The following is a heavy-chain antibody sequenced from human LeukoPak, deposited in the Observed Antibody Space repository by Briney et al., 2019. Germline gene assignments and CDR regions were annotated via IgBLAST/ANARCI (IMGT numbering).Heavy chain of an antibody. CDR2: ISSSSSYI. CDR1: GFSFTSYT. Sequence: GGSLRLSCAASGFSFTSYTMNWVRQAPGKGLEWVSSISSSSSYIYYADSVKGRFTISRDNATNSVSLQMDSLRAEDTAVYYCAREDSDCGGDCHSDFDYWGQGTLVTVSS. D-gene: IGHD2-21*02. V-gene: IGHV3-21*01. J-gene: IGHJ4*02. CDR3: AREDSDCGGDCHSDFDY.